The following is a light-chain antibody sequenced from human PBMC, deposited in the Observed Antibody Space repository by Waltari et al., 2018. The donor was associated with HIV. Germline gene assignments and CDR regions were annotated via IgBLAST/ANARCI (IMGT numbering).Light chain of an antibody. Sequence: IVMTQSPLSLSVTARVPASISSRSKQSPRHSNEENDLEWYLQQPGQSPQLLSYLCSNRASGVTDRFSGSGSGTDYTRKISRVEADDVGVDYCTQALERSNFGQGTRLEIK. CDR2: LCS. V-gene: IGKV2-28*01. J-gene: IGKJ5*01. CDR1: QSPRHSNEEND. CDR3: TQALERSN.